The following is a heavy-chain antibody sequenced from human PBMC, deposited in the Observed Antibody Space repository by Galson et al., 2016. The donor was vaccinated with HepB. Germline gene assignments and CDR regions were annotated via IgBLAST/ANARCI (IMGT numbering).Heavy chain of an antibody. CDR1: GGSISSGGYY. J-gene: IGHJ4*02. V-gene: IGHV4-31*03. D-gene: IGHD3-10*01. CDR2: IYHSGST. Sequence: TLSLTCTVSGGSISSGGYYWSWIRQHPGKGLEWIGYIYHSGSTYYNPSLKSRVTISVDTSKNQFSLKLSSVTAADTAVYFRARDRSSGSGSFGYWGQGTLVTVSS. CDR3: ARDRSSGSGSFGY.